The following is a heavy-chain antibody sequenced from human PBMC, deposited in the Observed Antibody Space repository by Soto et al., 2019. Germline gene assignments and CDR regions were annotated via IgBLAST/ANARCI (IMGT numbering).Heavy chain of an antibody. Sequence: QVQLVQSGAEVKKPGASVKVSCKASGYTFTSYDINWVRQATGQGLEWMGWMNPNSGNTGYAQKFRXRXXMTRNTSISTAYMELSSLRSEDTAVYYCARGELLWFGELLRWGQGTLVTVSS. V-gene: IGHV1-8*01. CDR3: ARGELLWFGELLR. D-gene: IGHD3-10*01. J-gene: IGHJ4*02. CDR1: GYTFTSYD. CDR2: MNPNSGNT.